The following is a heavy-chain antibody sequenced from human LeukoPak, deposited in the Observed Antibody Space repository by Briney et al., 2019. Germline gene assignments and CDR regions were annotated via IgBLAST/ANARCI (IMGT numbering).Heavy chain of an antibody. CDR3: ARGRGYSYAPYDY. J-gene: IGHJ4*02. CDR1: GFTFNSYA. Sequence: GGSLRLSCAASGFTFNSYAMSWVRQAPGKGLEWVSGISGNGVSTYYADSVKGRFTISRDNAKSTLHLQMNSLRAEDTGVYYCARGRGYSYAPYDYWGQGTLVTVSS. D-gene: IGHD5-18*01. CDR2: ISGNGVST. V-gene: IGHV3-23*01.